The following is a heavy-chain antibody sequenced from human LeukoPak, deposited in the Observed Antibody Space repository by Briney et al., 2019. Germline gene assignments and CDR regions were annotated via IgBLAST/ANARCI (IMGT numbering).Heavy chain of an antibody. V-gene: IGHV4-4*02. J-gene: IGHJ3*02. Sequence: SGTLSLTCAVSGGSISSSNWWSWVRQPPGKGLEWIGEIYHSGSTNYNPSLKSRVTISVDKSKNQFSLKLSSVTAADTAVYYCARWSDVDTDDAFDIWGQGTMVTVSS. CDR2: IYHSGST. CDR1: GGSISSSNW. D-gene: IGHD5-18*01. CDR3: ARWSDVDTDDAFDI.